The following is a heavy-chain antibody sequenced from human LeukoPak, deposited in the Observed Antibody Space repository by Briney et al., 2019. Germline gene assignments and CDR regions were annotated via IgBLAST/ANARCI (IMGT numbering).Heavy chain of an antibody. CDR3: ARAEGRYYYDSSGYSY. D-gene: IGHD3-22*01. CDR1: GFTFSDFY. CDR2: ISSSGSTK. V-gene: IGHV3-11*01. J-gene: IGHJ4*02. Sequence: GGSLRLSCAASGFTFSDFYMSWIRQAPGKGLECISYISSSGSTKYYADSVKGRFTISRDNAKKSVYLQMNSLRAEDTAVYYCARAEGRYYYDSSGYSYWGQGTLVTVSS.